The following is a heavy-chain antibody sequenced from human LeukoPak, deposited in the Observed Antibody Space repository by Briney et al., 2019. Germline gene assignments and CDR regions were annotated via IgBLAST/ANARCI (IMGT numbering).Heavy chain of an antibody. V-gene: IGHV1-8*01. J-gene: IGHJ4*02. CDR3: ARGSPILLWFGELLAGDY. Sequence: AASVKVSCKASGYTFTSYDINWVRQATGQGLEWMGWMNPNSGNTGYAQKFQGRVTMTRNTSISTAYMELSSLRSEDTAVYYCARGSPILLWFGELLAGDYWGQGTLVTVSS. CDR1: GYTFTSYD. CDR2: MNPNSGNT. D-gene: IGHD3-10*01.